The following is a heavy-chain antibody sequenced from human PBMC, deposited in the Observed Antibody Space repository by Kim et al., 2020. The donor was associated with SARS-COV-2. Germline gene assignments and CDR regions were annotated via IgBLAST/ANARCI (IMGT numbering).Heavy chain of an antibody. J-gene: IGHJ6*02. Sequence: SVKVSCKASGGTFSSYAISWVRQAPGQGLEWMGGIIPIFGTANYAQKFQGRVTITADESTSTAYMELSSLRSEDTAVYYCARGNGVGELDLGLGGMDVWGQGTTVTVSS. V-gene: IGHV1-69*13. D-gene: IGHD3-10*01. CDR3: ARGNGVGELDLGLGGMDV. CDR1: GGTFSSYA. CDR2: IIPIFGTA.